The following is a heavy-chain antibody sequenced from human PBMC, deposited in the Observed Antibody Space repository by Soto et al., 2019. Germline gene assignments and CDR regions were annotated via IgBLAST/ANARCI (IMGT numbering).Heavy chain of an antibody. D-gene: IGHD3-10*01. Sequence: QVQLVESGGGVVQPGRSLRLSCAASGFTFKNYALHWVRQAPGKGLEWVALISNDGSNKYYADSVKGRFTISRDNSENTLILQMNSLRAEDTALYFCVREETYYYGSGSFRAVDYWGQGTLVTVSS. CDR1: GFTFKNYA. V-gene: IGHV3-30-3*01. CDR2: ISNDGSNK. J-gene: IGHJ4*02. CDR3: VREETYYYGSGSFRAVDY.